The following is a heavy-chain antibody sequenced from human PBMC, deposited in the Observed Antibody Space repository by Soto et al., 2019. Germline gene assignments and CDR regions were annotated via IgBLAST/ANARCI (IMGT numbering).Heavy chain of an antibody. CDR3: ARSTIWSGELLYPHYCMDV. V-gene: IGHV1-18*04. J-gene: IGHJ6*02. Sequence: ASVKVSCKASGYTFTSYGISWVRQAPGQGLEWMGWISAYNGNTNYAQKLQVRVAMTTDTSTSTAYMELRSLRSDDTAVYYCARSTIWSGELLYPHYCMDVWRQGTTVTVSS. CDR1: GYTFTSYG. CDR2: ISAYNGNT. D-gene: IGHD3-10*01.